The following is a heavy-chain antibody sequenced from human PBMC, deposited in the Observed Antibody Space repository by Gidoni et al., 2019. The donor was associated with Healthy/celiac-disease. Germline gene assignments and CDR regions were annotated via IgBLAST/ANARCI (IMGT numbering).Heavy chain of an antibody. J-gene: IGHJ4*02. D-gene: IGHD3-22*01. CDR3: ARTSSGYTYYFDY. CDR2: IYYSGST. Sequence: QVPLQESGPGLVKPSQTLSLTCPVSVVSISSGGYYWSWSRQHPGKGLEWIGYIYYSGSTYYTPSLKSRVTISVDTAKNQFSLKLSSVTAADTAVYYCARTSSGYTYYFDYWGQGTLVTVSS. CDR1: VVSISSGGYY. V-gene: IGHV4-31*03.